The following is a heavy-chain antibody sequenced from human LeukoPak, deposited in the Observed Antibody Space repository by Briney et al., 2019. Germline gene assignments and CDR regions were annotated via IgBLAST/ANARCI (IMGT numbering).Heavy chain of an antibody. J-gene: IGHJ4*02. Sequence: ASVKVSCKASGYTFTGYYMHWVRQAPGQGLEWMGWINPNSGGTNSAQKFQGRVTMTRDTSISTPYMQLSRLRSDDTAVYYCARVGSDSSGWRRFDYWGQGTLVTVSS. CDR1: GYTFTGYY. CDR2: INPNSGGT. D-gene: IGHD6-19*01. CDR3: ARVGSDSSGWRRFDY. V-gene: IGHV1-2*02.